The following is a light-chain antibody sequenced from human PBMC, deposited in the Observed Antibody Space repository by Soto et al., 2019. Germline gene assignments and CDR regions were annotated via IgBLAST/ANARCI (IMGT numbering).Light chain of an antibody. CDR2: GAS. Sequence: EIIMTQSPATLSVSPGEGATLSCRTSHSISTNLAWYQQKPGQSPRLLIYGASTRATGTPARFIGSGSGTDFTLTINSLQSEDFATYYCQQYNDWPPFTFGGGTKVEIK. J-gene: IGKJ4*01. CDR3: QQYNDWPPFT. CDR1: HSISTN. V-gene: IGKV3D-15*01.